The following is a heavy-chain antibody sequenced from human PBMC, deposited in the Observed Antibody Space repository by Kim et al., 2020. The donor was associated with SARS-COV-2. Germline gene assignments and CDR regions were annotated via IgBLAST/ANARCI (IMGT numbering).Heavy chain of an antibody. CDR2: VSTGGDTT. CDR3: ARRTGTFYFDY. J-gene: IGHJ4*02. V-gene: IGHV3-23*01. CDR1: GFTFSNFA. Sequence: GGSLRLSCAASGFTFSNFAMSWVRQAPGKGLEWVSTVSTGGDTTFKADSVKGRFSISRDNSKNTLYLQMNSLRAEDTAAYYCARRTGTFYFDYWGQGTLVTVSS.